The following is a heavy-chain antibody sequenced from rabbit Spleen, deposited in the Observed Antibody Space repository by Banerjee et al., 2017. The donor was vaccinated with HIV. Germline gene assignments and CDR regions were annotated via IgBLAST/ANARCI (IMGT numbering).Heavy chain of an antibody. J-gene: IGHJ4*01. CDR1: GFSFNSGYD. Sequence: QSLEESGGGLVKPGASLTLTCKASGFSFNSGYDMCWVRQAPGKGLEWIACIYAGSSDSTYSATWARGRVTISKTSSPTVTLQMTSLTVADTATYFCARDAGSGPYIDGYFSLWGQGTLVTVS. CDR3: ARDAGSGPYIDGYFSL. CDR2: IYAGSSDST. D-gene: IGHD8-1*01. V-gene: IGHV1S40*01.